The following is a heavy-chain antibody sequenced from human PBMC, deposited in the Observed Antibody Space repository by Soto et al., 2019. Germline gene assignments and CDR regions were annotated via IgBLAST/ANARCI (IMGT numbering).Heavy chain of an antibody. Sequence: PGGSLRLSCAASGFTLSSYDMHWVRQATGKGLEWVSAIGTAGDTYYPGSVKGRFTISRENAKNSLYLQMNSLRAGDTAVYYCARGTYSSSSLHYYYGMDVWGQGTTVTVSS. CDR3: ARGTYSSSSLHYYYGMDV. CDR2: IGTAGDT. J-gene: IGHJ6*02. CDR1: GFTLSSYD. V-gene: IGHV3-13*01. D-gene: IGHD6-6*01.